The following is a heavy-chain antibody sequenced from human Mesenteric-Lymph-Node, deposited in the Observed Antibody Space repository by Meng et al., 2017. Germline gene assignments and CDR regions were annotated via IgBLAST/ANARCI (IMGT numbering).Heavy chain of an antibody. D-gene: IGHD3-10*01. CDR1: GFTFSDYY. CDR2: ISSSGSTI. J-gene: IGHJ3*02. CDR3: ARATFPVRGVITPSDAFDI. Sequence: GGSLRLSCAASGFTFSDYYMSWIRQAPGKGLEWVSYISSSGSTIYYADSVKGRFTISRDNAKNSLYLQMNSLRAEDTAVYYCARATFPVRGVITPSDAFDIWGQGTMVTVSS. V-gene: IGHV3-11*04.